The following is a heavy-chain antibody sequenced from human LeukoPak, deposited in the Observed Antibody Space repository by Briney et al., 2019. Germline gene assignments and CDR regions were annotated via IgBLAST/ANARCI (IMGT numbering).Heavy chain of an antibody. Sequence: PSETLSLTCAVSGGSISTSNWWSWVRQPPGKGLEWIGEIYHTGSTNYNPSLKSRVTISVDTSRNQFSLKLSSVTAADTAVYYCARDLGYCTSTSCRYFDFWGQGTLVTVSS. J-gene: IGHJ4*02. D-gene: IGHD2-2*01. CDR3: ARDLGYCTSTSCRYFDF. CDR1: GGSISTSNW. V-gene: IGHV4-4*02. CDR2: IYHTGST.